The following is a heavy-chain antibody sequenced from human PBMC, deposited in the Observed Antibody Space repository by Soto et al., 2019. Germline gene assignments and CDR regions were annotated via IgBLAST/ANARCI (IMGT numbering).Heavy chain of an antibody. V-gene: IGHV3-23*01. CDR3: AKSGVWFGSNWFDP. Sequence: EVQLLESGGGLVQPGGSLRLSCAASGFTFSSYAMSWVRQAPGKGLEWVSAISGSGGSTYYADSVKGRFTISRDNSKNTLYLQMNSRRADDTAVYYCAKSGVWFGSNWFDPWGQGTLVTVSS. D-gene: IGHD3-10*01. J-gene: IGHJ5*02. CDR2: ISGSGGST. CDR1: GFTFSSYA.